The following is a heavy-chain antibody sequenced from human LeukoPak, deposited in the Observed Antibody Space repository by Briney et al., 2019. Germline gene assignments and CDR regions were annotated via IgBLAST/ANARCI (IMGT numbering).Heavy chain of an antibody. D-gene: IGHD3-10*01. Sequence: ASVKVSCKASGYTFTSYGINWVRQAPGQGLEWMGWISAYNSNTHYAQKLQGRVTMTADTSTSTAYMEVRSLRSDDTAVYYCARDFSRGDAMDVWGKGTTVTISS. V-gene: IGHV1-18*01. CDR2: ISAYNSNT. J-gene: IGHJ6*04. CDR1: GYTFTSYG. CDR3: ARDFSRGDAMDV.